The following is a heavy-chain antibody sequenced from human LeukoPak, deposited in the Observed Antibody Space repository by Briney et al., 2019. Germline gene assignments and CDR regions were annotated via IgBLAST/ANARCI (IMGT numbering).Heavy chain of an antibody. D-gene: IGHD1-26*01. V-gene: IGHV1-2*02. J-gene: IGHJ3*02. CDR3: AREGLVGTGGAFDI. CDR1: GYTFTGYY. CDR2: INPNSGGT. Sequence: ASVTLSCKVSGYTFTGYYMHWVRQAPGQGLEWMGWINPNSGGTNYAQKFQGRVTMTRDTSISTAYMELSRLRSDDTAVYYSAREGLVGTGGAFDIWGQAWMLTVSS.